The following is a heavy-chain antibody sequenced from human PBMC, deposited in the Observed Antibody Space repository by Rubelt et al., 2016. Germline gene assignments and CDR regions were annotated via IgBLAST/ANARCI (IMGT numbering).Heavy chain of an antibody. CDR3: ARGDGVRRWLQLLAPPAFDY. CDR2: INHSGST. D-gene: IGHD5-24*01. V-gene: IGHV4-34*01. J-gene: IGHJ4*02. CDR1: GGSFSGYY. Sequence: QVQLQQWGAGLLKPSETLSLTCAVYGGSFSGYYWSWIRQPPGKGLEWIGEINHSGSTNYNPSLKSRVTISVATSKNQFSLKLCSVTAADTAVYYCARGDGVRRWLQLLAPPAFDYWGQGTLVTVSS.